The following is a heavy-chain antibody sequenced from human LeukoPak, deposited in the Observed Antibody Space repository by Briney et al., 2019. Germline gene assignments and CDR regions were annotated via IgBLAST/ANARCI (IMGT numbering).Heavy chain of an antibody. Sequence: SETLSLTCAVYGGSFSGYYWSWIRQHPGKGREWIGEINHSGSTNYNPSLKSRVTISVDTSKNQFSLKLSSVTAADTAVYYCARRGSQYYYDSSGYYLAPYFDYWGQGTLVTVSS. D-gene: IGHD3-22*01. CDR3: ARRGSQYYYDSSGYYLAPYFDY. V-gene: IGHV4-34*01. J-gene: IGHJ4*02. CDR1: GGSFSGYY. CDR2: INHSGST.